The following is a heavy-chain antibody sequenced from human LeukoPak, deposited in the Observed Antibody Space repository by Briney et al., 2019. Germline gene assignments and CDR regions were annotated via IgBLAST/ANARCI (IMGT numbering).Heavy chain of an antibody. V-gene: IGHV4-34*01. CDR2: INHSGST. Sequence: SETLSLTCAVYGGSFSGYYWSWIRQPPGKGLEWIGEINHSGSTNYNPSLKSRVTISVDTSKNQFSLKLGSVTAADTAVYYCARGSMVVVPAAMSYDAFDIWGQGTMVTVSS. J-gene: IGHJ3*02. D-gene: IGHD2-2*01. CDR3: ARGSMVVVPAAMSYDAFDI. CDR1: GGSFSGYY.